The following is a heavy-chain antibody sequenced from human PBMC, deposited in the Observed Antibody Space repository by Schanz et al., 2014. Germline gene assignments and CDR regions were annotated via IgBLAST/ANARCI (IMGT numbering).Heavy chain of an antibody. CDR3: ARGTDTAMEHRPFDY. J-gene: IGHJ4*02. CDR2: INWNGGST. D-gene: IGHD5-18*01. Sequence: EVQLVESGGGVVRPGGSLRLSCAASGFGFDDYAMSWVRQAPGKGLEWVSGINWNGGSTGYADSVKGRFTISRDNAKNSLYLQMNSLRAGDTAVYYCARGTDTAMEHRPFDYWGQGTLVTVSS. V-gene: IGHV3-20*04. CDR1: GFGFDDYA.